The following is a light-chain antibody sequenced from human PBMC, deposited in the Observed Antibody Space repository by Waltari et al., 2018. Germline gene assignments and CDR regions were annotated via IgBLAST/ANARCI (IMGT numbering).Light chain of an antibody. J-gene: IGKJ3*01. CDR1: QSILYSSNNKNY. CDR2: WAS. CDR3: QHYYSIPRT. Sequence: DIVMTQSPDSLAVSLGASATINCKSSQSILYSSNNKNYLAWYQQKPGQPPKLLIYWASTRESGVPDRFSGSGSGTDFTLTISSLQAEDVAVYYCQHYYSIPRTFGPGTKVDIK. V-gene: IGKV4-1*01.